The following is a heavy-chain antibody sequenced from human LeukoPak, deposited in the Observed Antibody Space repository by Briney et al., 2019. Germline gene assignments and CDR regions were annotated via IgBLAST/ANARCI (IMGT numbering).Heavy chain of an antibody. CDR2: ISYDGSNK. Sequence: GRSLRLSCAASGFTFSSYAMHWVRQAPGKGLEWVAVISYDGSNKYYADSVKGRFTISRDNSKNTLYLQMNSLRAEDTAVYYCARDRSIVGADYYYYGMDVWGQGTTVTVSS. CDR1: GFTFSSYA. V-gene: IGHV3-30-3*01. J-gene: IGHJ6*02. D-gene: IGHD1-26*01. CDR3: ARDRSIVGADYYYYGMDV.